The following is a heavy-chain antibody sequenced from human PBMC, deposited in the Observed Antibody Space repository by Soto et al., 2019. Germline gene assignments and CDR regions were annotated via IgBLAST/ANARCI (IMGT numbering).Heavy chain of an antibody. V-gene: IGHV4-59*08. CDR1: GGPMNNYY. D-gene: IGHD3-10*01. CDR2: MGYNGFT. Sequence: QVQLQESGPGLVKPSETLSLTCTISGGPMNNYYCSWFRQPRGQGLEWIGYMGYNGFTRYNPSLRSGVALSLDTAKNQFTLNLSSVTAADTALYYCARQGFGELHGLVDVWGQGITVTVSS. J-gene: IGHJ6*02. CDR3: ARQGFGELHGLVDV.